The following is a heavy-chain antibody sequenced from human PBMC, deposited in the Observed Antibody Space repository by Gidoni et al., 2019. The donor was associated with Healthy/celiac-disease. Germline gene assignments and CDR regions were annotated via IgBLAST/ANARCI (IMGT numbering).Heavy chain of an antibody. V-gene: IGHV3-23*01. J-gene: IGHJ6*02. CDR1: GFTFSSYA. CDR2: ISGSGGSR. D-gene: IGHD6-13*01. CDR3: ETRRVIAAADYYYYYGMDV. Sequence: EVQLLESGGGLVQHVGSLRLSGAASGFTFSSYAMSWVRKAPGKGLEWVAGISGSGGSRYYADSVKGLFTISRVNSKYTLYLQRNILRAEDTAVYYCETRRVIAAADYYYYYGMDVWGQGTTVTVSS.